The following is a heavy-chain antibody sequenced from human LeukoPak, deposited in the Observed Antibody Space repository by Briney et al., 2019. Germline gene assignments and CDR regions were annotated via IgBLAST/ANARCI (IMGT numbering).Heavy chain of an antibody. CDR2: IYTGGNT. Sequence: GGSLRLSCAASGFSVSSKYMSWVRQAPGKGLEWVSVIYTGGNTYYADSVKGRSTISRDNSKNTVYLQMNSLRADDTAVYYCARGTTSEVTAGDYWGQETLVTVSS. CDR3: ARGTTSEVTAGDY. J-gene: IGHJ4*02. D-gene: IGHD5-18*01. V-gene: IGHV3-53*01. CDR1: GFSVSSKY.